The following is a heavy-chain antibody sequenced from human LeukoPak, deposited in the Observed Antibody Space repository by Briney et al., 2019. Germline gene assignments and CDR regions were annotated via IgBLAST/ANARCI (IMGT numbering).Heavy chain of an antibody. J-gene: IGHJ4*02. CDR3: ARLGRYCSSTSCATFDY. D-gene: IGHD2-2*01. CDR1: GGSISSSNW. V-gene: IGHV4-4*01. Sequence: SETLSLTCAVSGGSISSSNWWSWVRQPPGKGLEWIGEIYHSGSTNYNPSLKSRVTISVDKSKNQFSLKLSSVTAADTAVYCCARLGRYCSSTSCATFDYWGQGTLVTVSS. CDR2: IYHSGST.